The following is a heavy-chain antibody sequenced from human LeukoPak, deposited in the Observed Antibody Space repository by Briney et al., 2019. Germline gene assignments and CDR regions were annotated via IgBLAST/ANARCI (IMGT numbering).Heavy chain of an antibody. J-gene: IGHJ3*02. CDR3: ARALHGYSYDRDAFDI. CDR1: GFTVSSNY. Sequence: PGGSLRLSCAASGFTVSSNYMSWVRQAPGKGLEWVSVIYSGGSTYYADSVKGRFTISRDNAKNSLYLQMNSLRAEDTAVYYCARALHGYSYDRDAFDIWGQGTMVTVSS. V-gene: IGHV3-53*01. CDR2: IYSGGST. D-gene: IGHD5-18*01.